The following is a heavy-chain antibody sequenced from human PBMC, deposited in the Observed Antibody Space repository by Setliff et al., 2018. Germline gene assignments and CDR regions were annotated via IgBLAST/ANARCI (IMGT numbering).Heavy chain of an antibody. CDR3: ARVLFHCSSTSCYLDAFDI. CDR1: GGSISSRSYY. Sequence: SETLSLTCTVSGGSISSRSYYWGWIRQPPGKGLEWIGNIYYSGSTYYKPSLKSRVTISVDTSKNQFSLKLSSVTAADTAVYYCARVLFHCSSTSCYLDAFDIWGQGTMVTVSS. CDR2: IYYSGST. D-gene: IGHD2-2*01. V-gene: IGHV4-39*07. J-gene: IGHJ3*02.